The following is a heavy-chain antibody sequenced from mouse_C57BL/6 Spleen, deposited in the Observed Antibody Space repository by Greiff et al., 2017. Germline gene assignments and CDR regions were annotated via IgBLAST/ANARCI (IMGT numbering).Heavy chain of an antibody. CDR1: GYTFTSYW. D-gene: IGHD2-4*01. CDR3: ARVSYDYDGDY. Sequence: QVQLKQPGAELVKPGASVKLSCKASGYTFTSYWMHWVKQRPGQGLEWIGMIHPNSGSTNYNEKFKSKATLTADKSSSTAYMQLSSLTSEDSAVYYCARVSYDYDGDYWGQGTTLTVSS. V-gene: IGHV1-64*01. CDR2: IHPNSGST. J-gene: IGHJ2*01.